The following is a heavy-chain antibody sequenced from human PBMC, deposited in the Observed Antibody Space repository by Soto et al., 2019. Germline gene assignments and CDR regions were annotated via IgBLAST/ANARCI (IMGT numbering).Heavy chain of an antibody. Sequence: SETLSLTCAVYGGSFSSYYWSWIRQPQGKGLEWIGEINYSGSTNYNPSLKSRVTISVDKSKLQFSLNLTSVTAADTAVFYCARALREGITGTKGLNYWGQGTQVTVSS. J-gene: IGHJ4*02. CDR3: ARALREGITGTKGLNY. V-gene: IGHV4-34*01. CDR2: INYSGST. CDR1: GGSFSSYY. D-gene: IGHD1-7*01.